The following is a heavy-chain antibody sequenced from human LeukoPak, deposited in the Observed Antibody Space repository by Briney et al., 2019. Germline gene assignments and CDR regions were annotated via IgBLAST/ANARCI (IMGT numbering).Heavy chain of an antibody. D-gene: IGHD5-24*01. CDR2: VSYSGIS. CDR3: ARQSVEMATDY. CDR1: GGSISSYSYY. J-gene: IGHJ4*02. Sequence: SETLSLTCTVSGGSISSYSYYWAWIRQPPGKGLEWIGSVSYSGISYYNPSLKGRVTISVDTSKNQFSLNLSSLTAADTAVHYCARQSVEMATDYWGQGTLVTVSS. V-gene: IGHV4-39*01.